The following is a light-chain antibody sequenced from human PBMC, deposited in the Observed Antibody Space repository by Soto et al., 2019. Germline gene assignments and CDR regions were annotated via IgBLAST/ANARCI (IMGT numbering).Light chain of an antibody. CDR2: GAS. CDR3: QQYGSSPIT. J-gene: IGKJ5*01. V-gene: IGKV3-20*01. CDR1: QSDSSSY. Sequence: LVLPQAPGTPSLSARERATLSCRASQSDSSSYLAWYQQKHGQAPRVLIYGASSRATGIPDRFSGSGSGTDGTLTISRLETEDGAVYYCQQYGSSPITFGQGTRLEIK.